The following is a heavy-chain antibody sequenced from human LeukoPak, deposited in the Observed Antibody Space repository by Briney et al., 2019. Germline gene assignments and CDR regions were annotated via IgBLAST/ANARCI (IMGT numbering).Heavy chain of an antibody. CDR1: GFTVSNSG. D-gene: IGHD1-26*01. Sequence: GGSLRLSCAASGFTVSNSGMHGVRRAPGKGLEWVAFIGSDVSYKQYADSVKGRFTISRDSSENTLFLQMSSLRAEDTAMYYCAKDGTPRGGLDYWGQGTLVTVSS. CDR3: AKDGTPRGGLDY. V-gene: IGHV3-30*02. CDR2: IGSDVSYK. J-gene: IGHJ4*02.